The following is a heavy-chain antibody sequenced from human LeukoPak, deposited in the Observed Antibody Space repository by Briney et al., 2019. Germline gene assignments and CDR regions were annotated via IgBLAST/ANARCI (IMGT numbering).Heavy chain of an antibody. CDR1: GFTFSSYN. CDR3: ARAEVLLWFGESPGAEHLQH. J-gene: IGHJ1*01. Sequence: GGSLRLSCAASGFTFSSYNMNWVRXAXXXXXXXXXXXXXXXXXIYYADSVKGRFTISRDNAKNSLYLQMNSLRADDTAVYYCARAEVLLWFGESPGAEHLQHWGQGTLVTVSS. D-gene: IGHD3-10*01. CDR2: XXXXXXXI. V-gene: IGHV3-21*01.